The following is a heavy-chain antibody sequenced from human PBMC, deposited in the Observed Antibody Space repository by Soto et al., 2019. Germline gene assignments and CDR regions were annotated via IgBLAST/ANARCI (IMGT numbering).Heavy chain of an antibody. J-gene: IGHJ4*02. Sequence: QVRLQESGPGLVKPSETLSLTCTVSVASMISYYWSWIGQPQGGEREGFGLTYSAGSTKYNPSLNCRVTISVDTSKNQFSLTVTSVTTADTGVYYCARRIVATETFDYWGQGTLVTVSS. V-gene: IGHV4-59*08. D-gene: IGHD5-12*01. CDR1: VASMISYY. CDR2: TYSAGST. CDR3: ARRIVATETFDY.